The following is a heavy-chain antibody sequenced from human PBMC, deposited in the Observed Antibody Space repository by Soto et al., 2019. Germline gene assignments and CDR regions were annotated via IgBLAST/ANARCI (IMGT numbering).Heavy chain of an antibody. CDR1: GFTFSNYA. CDR2: ISGSSGST. Sequence: EVHLLDSGGGLVQPGGSLRLSCVASGFTFSNYAMGWVRQAPGKGLEWVSTISGSSGSTNYADSVKGRFTISRDNSKNTVFLQMNSLRAEDSAVYYCAKLPPRLYYFDYWGQGTLVTVSS. V-gene: IGHV3-23*01. CDR3: AKLPPRLYYFDY. J-gene: IGHJ4*02.